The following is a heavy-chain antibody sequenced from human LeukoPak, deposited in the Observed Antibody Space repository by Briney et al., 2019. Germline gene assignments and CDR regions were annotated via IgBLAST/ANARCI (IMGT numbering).Heavy chain of an antibody. V-gene: IGHV3-21*05. CDR3: ARAGVTSWDY. D-gene: IGHD2-2*01. Sequence: GGFLRLSCAASGFTFSSYSMNWVRQAPGKGLEWVSYISSSSNAIYYADSVKGRFTISRDNAKNSLYLQMNSLRAEDTAVYYCARAGVTSWDYWGQGTLVTVSS. J-gene: IGHJ4*02. CDR2: ISSSSNAI. CDR1: GFTFSSYS.